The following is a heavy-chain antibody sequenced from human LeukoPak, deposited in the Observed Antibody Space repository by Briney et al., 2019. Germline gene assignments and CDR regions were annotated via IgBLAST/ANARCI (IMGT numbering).Heavy chain of an antibody. V-gene: IGHV1-69*13. D-gene: IGHD6-19*01. CDR3: ARQGTYSSAIGMGY. J-gene: IGHJ4*02. CDR2: IIPIFGTA. CDR1: GGTFSSYA. Sequence: SVKVSCKASGGTFSSYAISWVRQAPGQGLEWMGGIIPIFGTANYAQKFQGRVTITADESTRTVYMEVNSLRSEDTAVYYCARQGTYSSAIGMGYWGQGTLVTVSS.